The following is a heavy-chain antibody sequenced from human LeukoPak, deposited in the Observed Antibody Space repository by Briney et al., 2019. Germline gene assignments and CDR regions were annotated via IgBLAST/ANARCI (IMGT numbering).Heavy chain of an antibody. CDR1: GYTFTSYD. CDR3: ARLVRGDYDFWSGYYLGYYYYYMDV. D-gene: IGHD3-3*01. Sequence: EASVKVSCKASGYTFTSYDINWVRQATGQGLEWMGWMNPNSGNTGYAQKFQGRVTITRNTSISTAYMELSSLRSEDTAVYYCARLVRGDYDFWSGYYLGYYYYYMDVWGKGTTVTVSS. J-gene: IGHJ6*03. V-gene: IGHV1-8*01. CDR2: MNPNSGNT.